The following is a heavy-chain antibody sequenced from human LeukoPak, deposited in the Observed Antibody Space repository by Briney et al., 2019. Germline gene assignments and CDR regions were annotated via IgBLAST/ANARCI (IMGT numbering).Heavy chain of an antibody. J-gene: IGHJ5*02. V-gene: IGHV1-2*02. D-gene: IGHD3-10*01. Sequence: ASVKVSCKASGYTFTGYYMHWVRQAPGQGLEWMGWINPNSGGTNYAQKFQGRVTMTRDTSISTAYMELSRLRSDDTAVYYCARDLAYYYGSGSYPWGQGTLVTVSP. CDR2: INPNSGGT. CDR3: ARDLAYYYGSGSYP. CDR1: GYTFTGYY.